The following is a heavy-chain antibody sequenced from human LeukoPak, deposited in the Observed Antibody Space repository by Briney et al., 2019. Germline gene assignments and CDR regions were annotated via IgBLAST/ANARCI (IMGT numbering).Heavy chain of an antibody. J-gene: IGHJ4*02. CDR1: GGSFSGYY. CDR2: INHSGST. V-gene: IGHV4-34*01. Sequence: PSETLSLTCAVYGGSFSGYYWSWIRQPPGKGLEWIGEINHSGSTNHNPSLKSRVTISVDTSKNQFSLKLSSVTAADTAVYYCARRMVRGVSIGPYFDYWGQGTLVTVSS. CDR3: ARRMVRGVSIGPYFDY. D-gene: IGHD3-10*01.